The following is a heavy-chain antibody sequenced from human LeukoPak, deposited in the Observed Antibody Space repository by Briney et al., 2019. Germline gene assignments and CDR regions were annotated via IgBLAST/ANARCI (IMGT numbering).Heavy chain of an antibody. CDR2: IYCSGST. J-gene: IGHJ2*01. CDR1: GGSIGSGDYY. CDR3: ARDYWVTRPRYFDL. V-gene: IGHV4-30-4*01. D-gene: IGHD2-8*02. Sequence: PSETLSLTCTVSGGSIGSGDYYWSWIRQPPGKGLEWIGYIYCSGSTYYNPSLKSRVTISVDTSKNQFSLKLSSVTAADTAVYYCARDYWVTRPRYFDLWGRGTLVTVSS.